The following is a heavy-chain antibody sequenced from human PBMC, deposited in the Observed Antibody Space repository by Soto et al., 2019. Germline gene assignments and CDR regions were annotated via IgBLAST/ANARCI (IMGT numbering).Heavy chain of an antibody. J-gene: IGHJ4*02. CDR2: IYYSGST. Sequence: SETLSLTCTVSGGSISSYYWSWIRQPPGKGLEWIGYIYYSGSTNYNPSLKSRVTISVDTSKNQFSLKLSSVTAADTAVYYCAVGDGKVGVYTFDYWGQGTLVTVSS. D-gene: IGHD4-17*01. CDR3: AVGDGKVGVYTFDY. CDR1: GGSISSYY. V-gene: IGHV4-59*01.